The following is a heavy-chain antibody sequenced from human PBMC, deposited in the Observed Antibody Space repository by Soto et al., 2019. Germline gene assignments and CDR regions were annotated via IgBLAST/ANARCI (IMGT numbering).Heavy chain of an antibody. V-gene: IGHV4-30-4*01. CDR2: IYYSGST. CDR1: GGSIIGGDGC. J-gene: IGHJ5*02. D-gene: IGHD4-17*01. CDR3: ARHTYDYGDYDHWCDP. Sequence: SGSLCHTCTVAGGSIIGGDGCWSWIRQPPGKGLEWIEYIYYSGSTYYHPSLKSRVTISVDTSKNQFSLKLSSVTAADTAVYYCARHTYDYGDYDHWCDPWGQGPPVTVSS.